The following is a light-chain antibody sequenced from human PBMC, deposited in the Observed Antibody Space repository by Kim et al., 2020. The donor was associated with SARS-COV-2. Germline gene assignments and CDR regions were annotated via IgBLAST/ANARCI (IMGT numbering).Light chain of an antibody. CDR1: QTILYNSNNKNY. CDR3: HQYYSSPPS. Sequence: RATLNCKSSQTILYNSNNKNYLAWYQQKPGQPPKVRIYWASTRESGVPDRFSGSGSGTDFTLTISSLQAEDVAVYYCHQYYSSPPSFGQGTKLEIK. V-gene: IGKV4-1*01. J-gene: IGKJ2*03. CDR2: WAS.